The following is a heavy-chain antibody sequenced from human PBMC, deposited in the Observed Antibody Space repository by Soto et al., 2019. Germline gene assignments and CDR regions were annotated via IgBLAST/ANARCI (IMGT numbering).Heavy chain of an antibody. Sequence: QVQLQESGPGLVKPSETLSLTCTVSGGSVSSGSYYWSWIRQPPGKGLEWIGYIYYSGSTNYNPSLKSRVTLSVDTSKNQFSLKLGSVTAADTAVYYCARVKPYYYDSSGYYPDAFDIWGQGTMVTVSS. D-gene: IGHD3-22*01. J-gene: IGHJ3*02. CDR2: IYYSGST. CDR1: GGSVSSGSYY. CDR3: ARVKPYYYDSSGYYPDAFDI. V-gene: IGHV4-61*01.